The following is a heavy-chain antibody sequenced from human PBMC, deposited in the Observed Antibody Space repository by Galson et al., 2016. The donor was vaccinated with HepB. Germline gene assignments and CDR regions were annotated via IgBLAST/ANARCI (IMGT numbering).Heavy chain of an antibody. V-gene: IGHV3-21*01. CDR2: ISRGGTYK. CDR1: GFTLSSYR. J-gene: IGHJ3*02. Sequence: SLRLSCAASGFTLSSYRINWVRQAPGKGLEWASSISRGGTYKYYAVSVEGRFPISRDNAKNSLYLQMNSLRAEDTAVYFYARDKSSGYSDAFDMWGQGTMVTVSS. CDR3: ARDKSSGYSDAFDM. D-gene: IGHD3-22*01.